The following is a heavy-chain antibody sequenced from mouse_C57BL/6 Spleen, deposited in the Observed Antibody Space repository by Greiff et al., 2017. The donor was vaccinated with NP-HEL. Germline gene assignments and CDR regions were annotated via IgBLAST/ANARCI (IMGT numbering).Heavy chain of an antibody. D-gene: IGHD1-3*01. V-gene: IGHV5-4*03. CDR1: GFTFSSYA. Sequence: EVKLQESGGGLVKPGGSLKLSCAASGFTFSSYAMSWVRQTPEKRLEWVATISDGGSYTYYPDNVKGRFTISRDNAKNNLYLQMSHLKSEDTAMYYCARRNNDYFDYWGQGTTLTVSS. J-gene: IGHJ2*01. CDR3: ARRNNDYFDY. CDR2: ISDGGSYT.